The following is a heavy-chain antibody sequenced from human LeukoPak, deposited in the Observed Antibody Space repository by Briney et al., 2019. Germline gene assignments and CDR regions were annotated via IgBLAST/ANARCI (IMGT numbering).Heavy chain of an antibody. D-gene: IGHD6-19*01. J-gene: IGHJ4*02. CDR1: GGSFSGYY. V-gene: IGHV4-34*01. Sequence: SETLSLTCAVYGGSFSGYYWSWIRQPPGKGLEWIWEINHSGSTNYNPSLKSRVTISVDPSKNQFSLKLSSVTAADTAVYYCARVEGSLIAVASLYYFDYWGQGTLVTVSS. CDR3: ARVEGSLIAVASLYYFDY. CDR2: INHSGST.